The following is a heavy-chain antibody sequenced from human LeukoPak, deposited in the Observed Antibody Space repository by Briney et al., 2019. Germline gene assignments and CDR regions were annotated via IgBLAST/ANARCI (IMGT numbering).Heavy chain of an antibody. CDR3: TTVGDYGDVDY. V-gene: IGHV3-15*01. J-gene: IGHJ4*02. CDR1: GFTFSNAW. Sequence: GGSLRLSCAASGFTFSNAWMSWVRQAPGKGLEWVCRIKSKTDGGTTDYAAPVKGRFTISRDASKNTLYLQMNSLKTEDTALYYCTTVGDYGDVDYWGQGTLFTVSS. D-gene: IGHD4-17*01. CDR2: IKSKTDGGTT.